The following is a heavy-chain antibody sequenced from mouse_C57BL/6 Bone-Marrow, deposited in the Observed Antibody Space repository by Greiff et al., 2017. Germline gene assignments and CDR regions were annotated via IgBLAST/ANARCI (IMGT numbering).Heavy chain of an antibody. J-gene: IGHJ3*01. D-gene: IGHD1-1*02. Sequence: VQLQQSGAELVKPGASVTISCKASGYAFSSYRMNWVKQRPGKGLAWIGQLSPGPGDTTYNGKFKGKATLTAAKSSSTAYMQLSSLTSEVSAVYFCARGWTPFAYWGQGTLVTVSA. V-gene: IGHV1-80*01. CDR3: ARGWTPFAY. CDR2: LSPGPGDT. CDR1: GYAFSSYR.